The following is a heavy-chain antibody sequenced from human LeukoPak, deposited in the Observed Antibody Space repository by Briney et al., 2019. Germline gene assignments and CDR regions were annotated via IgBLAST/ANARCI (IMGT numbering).Heavy chain of an antibody. D-gene: IGHD6-6*01. CDR1: RDTFCTCA. Sequence: GGCLRLSPVPPRDTFCTCAMSWVRPAPGGGVDGVPAISGGGGGTYYADSVKGRFTISRDNSKNTLYLRMNSLRAEDTAVYFCAKSIVLRWFDPWGQGTLVTVSS. CDR2: ISGGGGGT. CDR3: AKSIVLRWFDP. V-gene: IGHV3-23*01. J-gene: IGHJ5*02.